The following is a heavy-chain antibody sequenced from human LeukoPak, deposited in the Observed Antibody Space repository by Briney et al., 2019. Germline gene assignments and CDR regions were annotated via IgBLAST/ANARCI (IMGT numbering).Heavy chain of an antibody. D-gene: IGHD3-10*01. Sequence: GGSLRLSCAASGFTFSSYWMHWVRQAPGKGLVWVSRINSDWSSTSYADSGKGRFTISRDNAKNTLYLQMNSLRAEDTAVYYCAKVANYYYGWETYYFFEHWGQGTPVTASS. J-gene: IGHJ4*02. V-gene: IGHV3-74*01. CDR1: GFTFSSYW. CDR3: AKVANYYYGWETYYFFEH. CDR2: INSDWSST.